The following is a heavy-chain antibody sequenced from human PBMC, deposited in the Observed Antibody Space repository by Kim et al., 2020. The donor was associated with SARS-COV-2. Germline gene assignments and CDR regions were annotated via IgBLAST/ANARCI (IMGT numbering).Heavy chain of an antibody. J-gene: IGHJ4*02. D-gene: IGHD3-9*01. V-gene: IGHV4-34*01. Sequence: SRVTISIDTSKNQFSLKLSSVTAADTAVYYCARGEYYDILTGYRNPTFDYWGQGTLVTVSS. CDR3: ARGEYYDILTGYRNPTFDY.